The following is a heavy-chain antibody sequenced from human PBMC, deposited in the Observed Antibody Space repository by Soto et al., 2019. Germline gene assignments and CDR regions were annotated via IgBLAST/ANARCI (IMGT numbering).Heavy chain of an antibody. J-gene: IGHJ5*02. Sequence: SETLSLTCAVYGGSFSGYYWSWIRQPPGKGLEWIWEINHSGTTNYNPSLKSRVTISVDTSKNQFSLKLSSVTAADTAVYYCARVGVRDGDYGVSRFDPWGQGTLVTVSS. CDR2: INHSGTT. V-gene: IGHV4-34*01. CDR1: GGSFSGYY. D-gene: IGHD4-17*01. CDR3: ARVGVRDGDYGVSRFDP.